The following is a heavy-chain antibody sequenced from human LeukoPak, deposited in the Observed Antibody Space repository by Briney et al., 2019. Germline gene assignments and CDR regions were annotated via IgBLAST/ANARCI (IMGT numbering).Heavy chain of an antibody. V-gene: IGHV4-34*01. D-gene: IGHD6-19*01. J-gene: IGHJ3*02. CDR3: ARHGSAAAFDI. Sequence: SETLSLTCAVYGGSFSGYYWSWIRQPPGKGLEWIGEINHSGSTNYNPSLKSRVTISVDTSKNQFSLKLSSVTAADAAVFHCARHGSAAAFDIWGEGTMVTVCS. CDR2: INHSGST. CDR1: GGSFSGYY.